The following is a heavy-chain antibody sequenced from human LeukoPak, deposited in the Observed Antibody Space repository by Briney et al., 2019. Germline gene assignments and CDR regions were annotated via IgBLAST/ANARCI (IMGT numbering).Heavy chain of an antibody. CDR1: GFTFSDYY. D-gene: IGHD3-3*01. J-gene: IGHJ5*02. Sequence: GGSLRLSCAASGFTFSDYYMSWIRQAPGKGLEWVSYISSSGSTIYYADSVKGRFTISRDNAKNSLYLQMNSLRAEDTAVYYCARDSLRFLEWLTPNWFDPWGQGTLVTVSS. CDR3: ARDSLRFLEWLTPNWFDP. CDR2: ISSSGSTI. V-gene: IGHV3-11*04.